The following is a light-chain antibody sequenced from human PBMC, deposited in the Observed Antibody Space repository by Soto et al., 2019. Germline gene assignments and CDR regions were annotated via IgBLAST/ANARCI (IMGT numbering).Light chain of an antibody. CDR1: QSVCTNY. Sequence: EIVLTQSPGTLSLSPGERATLSCRASQSVCTNYLAWYQQKPGQAPRLLIFGASSRATGIPDRFSGSGSGTDLTLTISRLEPEDFAVFYCQQYHSSPWTFGQGTMVEI. CDR3: QQYHSSPWT. V-gene: IGKV3-20*01. CDR2: GAS. J-gene: IGKJ1*01.